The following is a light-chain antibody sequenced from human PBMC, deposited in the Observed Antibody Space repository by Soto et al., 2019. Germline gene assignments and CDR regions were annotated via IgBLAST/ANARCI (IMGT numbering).Light chain of an antibody. Sequence: EIVITQSSATVSVSPGERATLSCRASQSVSIKLAWYQQKLGQAPRLLIFDASDRPTDIPARFSGSGSGTDFTLTISSLEPEDFAVYYCQQRSNWPITFGQGTRLEIK. CDR2: DAS. CDR1: QSVSIK. J-gene: IGKJ5*01. CDR3: QQRSNWPIT. V-gene: IGKV3-11*01.